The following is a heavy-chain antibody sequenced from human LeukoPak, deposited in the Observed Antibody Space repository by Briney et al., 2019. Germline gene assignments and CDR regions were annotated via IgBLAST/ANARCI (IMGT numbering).Heavy chain of an antibody. D-gene: IGHD5-18*01. CDR2: IYYSGST. J-gene: IGHJ4*02. CDR1: GGSISSYY. CDR3: ARLGYSYVFDY. Sequence: PSETLSLTCTVSGGSISSYYWSWIRQPPGKGLEWIGYIYYSGSTNYNPSLKSRVTISVDTSKNQFSLKLSSVTAADTAVYYCARLGYSYVFDYWGQGTLVTVSS. V-gene: IGHV4-59*08.